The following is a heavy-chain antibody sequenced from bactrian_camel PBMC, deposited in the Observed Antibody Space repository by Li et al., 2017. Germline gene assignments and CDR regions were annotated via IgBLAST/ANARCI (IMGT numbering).Heavy chain of an antibody. CDR1: GNTRDFRYYC. Sequence: HVQLVESGGGSVQDGESLTLSCTASGNTRDFRYYCMAWFRQSPGKEREGLAVYDTRSGGTLYADSVKGRFTISLDKAKNMLYLQMNNLKPEDSAEYYCAAGRTSTLVPLRYTYWGQGTQVTVS. CDR2: YDTRSGGT. CDR3: AAGRTSTLVPLRYTY. J-gene: IGHJ4*01. D-gene: IGHD4*01. V-gene: IGHV3S1*01.